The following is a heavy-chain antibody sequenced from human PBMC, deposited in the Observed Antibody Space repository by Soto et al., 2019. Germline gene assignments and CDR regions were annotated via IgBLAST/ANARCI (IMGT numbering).Heavy chain of an antibody. CDR1: GGSISSGGYY. J-gene: IGHJ5*02. CDR2: IYYSGST. D-gene: IGHD3-10*01. Sequence: QVQLQESGPGLVKPSQTLSLTCTVSGGSISSGGYYWSWIRQHPGKGLEWIGYIYYSGSTYYNPSLKGRVTITVDPSKNQFSLELGSVTAADTAVYYCATALIRGIPIGRFDPWGQGTLVTVSS. CDR3: ATALIRGIPIGRFDP. V-gene: IGHV4-31*03.